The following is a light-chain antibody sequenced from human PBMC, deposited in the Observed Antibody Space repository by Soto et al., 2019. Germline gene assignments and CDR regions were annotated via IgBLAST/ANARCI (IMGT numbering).Light chain of an antibody. CDR1: QSVLHSNGYNY. V-gene: IGKV2-28*01. Sequence: DIVMTQSPLSLPVTPGEPASISCRSSQSVLHSNGYNYLDWYLQKPGQSPQLLIYLGSNRASGVPDRFSGSGSGTDFTLKISRVEAEDVGVYYCMQALQTPITFGGGTKVEIK. CDR2: LGS. J-gene: IGKJ4*01. CDR3: MQALQTPIT.